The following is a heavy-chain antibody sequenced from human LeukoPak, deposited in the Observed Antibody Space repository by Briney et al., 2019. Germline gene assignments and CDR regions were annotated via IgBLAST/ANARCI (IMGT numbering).Heavy chain of an antibody. D-gene: IGHD4-17*01. CDR2: ISSSSSTI. V-gene: IGHV3-48*02. CDR3: ARVDYGNYYYYYGMDV. Sequence: GGSLGLSCAASGFTFSSYSMNWVRQAPGKGLEWVSYISSSSSTIYYADSVKGRFTISRDNAKNSLYLQMNSLRDEDTAVYYCARVDYGNYYYYYGMDVWGQGTTVTVSS. CDR1: GFTFSSYS. J-gene: IGHJ6*02.